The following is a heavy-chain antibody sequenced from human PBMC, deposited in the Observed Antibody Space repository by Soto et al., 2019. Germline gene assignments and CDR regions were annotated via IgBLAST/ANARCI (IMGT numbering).Heavy chain of an antibody. CDR1: GFSFSRNE. CDR3: VNDGPMGRGDH. CDR2: IGGSGASWA. Sequence: GGSLRLSCVASGFSFSRNEMSWVRQAPGKGLEWVSTIGGSGASWASYADSVKGRSTISRDNSQNTLYLQMNSLRADDTAVYYCVNDGPMGRGDHWGQGTLVTVSS. V-gene: IGHV3-23*01. J-gene: IGHJ4*02. D-gene: IGHD3-10*01.